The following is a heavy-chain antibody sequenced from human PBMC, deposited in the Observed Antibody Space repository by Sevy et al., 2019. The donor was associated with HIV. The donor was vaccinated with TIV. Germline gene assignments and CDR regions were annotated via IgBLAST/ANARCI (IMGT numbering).Heavy chain of an antibody. V-gene: IGHV3-30-3*01. D-gene: IGHD6-19*01. CDR3: ARDQSLIAVPGTYFDY. CDR1: GFTFSSYA. CDR2: ISYDGNNK. Sequence: GGSLRLSCAASGFTFSSYAMHWVRQAPGKGLEWVAVISYDGNNKDYEDSVKGGFTISRDNSKNTLYLQMNSLRSEDKAVYFCARDQSLIAVPGTYFDYWGQGTLVTVSS. J-gene: IGHJ4*02.